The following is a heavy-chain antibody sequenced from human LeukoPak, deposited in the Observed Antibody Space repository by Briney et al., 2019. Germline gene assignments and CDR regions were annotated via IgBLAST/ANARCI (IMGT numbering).Heavy chain of an antibody. CDR3: ARCTVTTYYYYYYGMDA. CDR2: IYSGGST. J-gene: IGHJ6*02. Sequence: GGSLRLSCAASGFTVSSNYMSWVRQAPGKGLEWVSVIYSGGSTYYADSVKGRFTISRDNSKNTLYLQMNSLRAEDTAVYYCARCTVTTYYYYYYGMDAWGQGTTVTVSS. CDR1: GFTVSSNY. D-gene: IGHD4-11*01. V-gene: IGHV3-66*01.